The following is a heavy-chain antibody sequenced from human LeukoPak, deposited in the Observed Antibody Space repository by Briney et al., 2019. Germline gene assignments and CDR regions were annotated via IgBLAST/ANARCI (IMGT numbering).Heavy chain of an antibody. CDR2: IKQDGSEK. Sequence: GGSLRLSCAASGFTFSSYWMSWVRQAPGKGLEWVANIKQDGSEKYYVDSVKGRFTISRDNAKNSLYLQMNSLRAEDTAVYYCASVYSSCLFDQYYFDYWGQGTLVTVSS. CDR3: ASVYSSCLFDQYYFDY. J-gene: IGHJ4*02. V-gene: IGHV3-7*01. CDR1: GFTFSSYW. D-gene: IGHD6-19*01.